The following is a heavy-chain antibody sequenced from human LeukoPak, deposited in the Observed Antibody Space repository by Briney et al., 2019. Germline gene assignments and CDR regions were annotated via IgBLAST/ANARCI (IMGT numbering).Heavy chain of an antibody. D-gene: IGHD6-19*01. CDR3: ARHEQWLAYDY. J-gene: IGHJ4*02. CDR2: IYSSGST. V-gene: IGHV4-59*08. Sequence: SETLSLTCTVSGGSISNYYWSWIRQPPGKGLEWIGYIYSSGSTNYNPSLKGRVTMSVDTSKNQFSLKLSSVTAADAAVYYCARHEQWLAYDYWGQGTLVTVSS. CDR1: GGSISNYY.